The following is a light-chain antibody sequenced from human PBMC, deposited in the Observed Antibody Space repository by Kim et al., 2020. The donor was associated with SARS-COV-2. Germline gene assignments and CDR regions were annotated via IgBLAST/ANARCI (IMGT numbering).Light chain of an antibody. CDR2: QDS. J-gene: IGLJ3*02. V-gene: IGLV3-1*01. CDR3: QAWDSSTAGV. Sequence: SYELTQPPSVSVSPGQTASITCSGDKLGDKYACWYQQKPGQSPVLVIYQDSKRPSGIPERFSGSNSGNTATLTISGTQAMDEADYYCQAWDSSTAGVFGGATQLTVL. CDR1: KLGDKY.